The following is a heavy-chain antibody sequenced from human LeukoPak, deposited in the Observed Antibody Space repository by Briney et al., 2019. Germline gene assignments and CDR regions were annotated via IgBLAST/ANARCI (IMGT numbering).Heavy chain of an antibody. J-gene: IGHJ4*02. CDR2: IYDNGDT. CDR3: VSHSDPLTGYSFDY. CDR1: GFTVTSNY. D-gene: IGHD3-9*01. Sequence: GGSLRLSCAASGFTVTSNYMTWARQAPGKGLEWVSIIYDNGDTYYADSVKGRFTVTRDSSKNTVSLEMNSLRVDDTAVYYCVSHSDPLTGYSFDYWGQGTLVTVSS. V-gene: IGHV3-53*01.